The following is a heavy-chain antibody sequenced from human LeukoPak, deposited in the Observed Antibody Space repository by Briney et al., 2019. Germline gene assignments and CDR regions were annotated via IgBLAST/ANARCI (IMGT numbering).Heavy chain of an antibody. Sequence: ASVKVSCKASGYTFTSYYMHWVRQAPGQGLEWMGIINPSGGSTSYAQKFQGRVTMTRDTSTSTVYMELSSLRSEDTAVYYCATELYSYGPFDYWGQGTLVTVSS. V-gene: IGHV1-46*01. CDR3: ATELYSYGPFDY. J-gene: IGHJ4*02. CDR2: INPSGGST. CDR1: GYTFTSYY. D-gene: IGHD5-18*01.